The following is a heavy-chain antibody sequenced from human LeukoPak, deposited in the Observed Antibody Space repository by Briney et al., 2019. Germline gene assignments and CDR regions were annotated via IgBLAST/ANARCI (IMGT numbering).Heavy chain of an antibody. D-gene: IGHD3-10*01. Sequence: ASVKVSCKTSGYTFTNYDISWVRQTPGQGLEWMGWISAYNGNTNYAQKFQGRVTITTDISTSTAYMELRSPRSDDTAVYYCARVGYTYGHRDAFDIWGQGTTVTVSS. V-gene: IGHV1-18*01. J-gene: IGHJ3*02. CDR3: ARVGYTYGHRDAFDI. CDR2: ISAYNGNT. CDR1: GYTFTNYD.